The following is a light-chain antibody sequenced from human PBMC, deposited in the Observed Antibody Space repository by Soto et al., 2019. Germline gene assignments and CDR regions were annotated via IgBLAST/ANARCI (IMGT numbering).Light chain of an antibody. J-gene: IGKJ2*03. CDR1: QSLNAK. V-gene: IGKV3-15*01. CDR3: QQYNNWPYS. Sequence: DRVLTQSPATLSVSPGERVTLSCRASQSLNAKLAWYQQKPGQAPRLLIAGASTRATGIAARFSGSGSGTEFTLTISSLQSEDLAVYYCQQYNNWPYSFGQGTKVDIK. CDR2: GAS.